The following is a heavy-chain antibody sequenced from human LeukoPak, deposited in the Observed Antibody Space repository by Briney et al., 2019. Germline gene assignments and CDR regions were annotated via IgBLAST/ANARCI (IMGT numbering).Heavy chain of an antibody. CDR1: GYTFTSHG. CDR2: ISAYNGNT. CDR3: ARDPNRYYYGSGSYFDY. Sequence: GASVKVSCKASGYTFTSHGISWVRQAPGQGLEWLGWISAYNGNTNYAQKLQGRVTMTTDTSTSTAYMDLRSLRSDDTAVYYCARDPNRYYYGSGSYFDYWGQGTLVTVSS. V-gene: IGHV1-18*01. J-gene: IGHJ4*02. D-gene: IGHD3-10*01.